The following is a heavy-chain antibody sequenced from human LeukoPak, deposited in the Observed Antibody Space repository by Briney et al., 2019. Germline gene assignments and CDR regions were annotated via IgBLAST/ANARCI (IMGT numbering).Heavy chain of an antibody. J-gene: IGHJ4*02. CDR3: ARDPYDSSGYPMGY. Sequence: AGGSLRLSCAASGFTFRSYAVHWVRQAPGKGLEWVAGISYDASTKYYADSVKGRFTISRDNSKNTLYLQMNSLRAEDTAVYYCARDPYDSSGYPMGYWGQGTLVTVSS. CDR1: GFTFRSYA. D-gene: IGHD3-22*01. CDR2: ISYDASTK. V-gene: IGHV3-30-3*01.